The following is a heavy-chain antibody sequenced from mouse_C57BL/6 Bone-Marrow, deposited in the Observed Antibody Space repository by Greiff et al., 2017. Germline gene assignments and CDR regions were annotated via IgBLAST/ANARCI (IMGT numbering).Heavy chain of an antibody. CDR1: GFTFNTYA. Sequence: EVQLVESGGGLVQPKGSLKLSCAASGFTFNTYAMHWVRQAPGEGLEWVARIRSKSSNYATYYADSVKDRFTISRDDSQSMLYLQMNNLKTEDTAMYYCVSPIYEGWYFDVWGTGTTVTVSS. J-gene: IGHJ1*03. D-gene: IGHD2-3*01. V-gene: IGHV10-3*01. CDR2: IRSKSSNYAT. CDR3: VSPIYEGWYFDV.